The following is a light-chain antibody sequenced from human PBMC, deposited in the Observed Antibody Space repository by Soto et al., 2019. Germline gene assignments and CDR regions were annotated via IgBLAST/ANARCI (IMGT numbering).Light chain of an antibody. V-gene: IGKV3-11*01. J-gene: IGKJ5*01. CDR1: QSVSRY. CDR3: QQRSNWIT. Sequence: EIVLTQSPATLSLSPGERATLSCRASQSVSRYLAWYQQKPGQAPRLLIYDAYNRATGIPARFSGSGSGTDFTHTISSLEPEDFAVYYCQQRSNWITFGQGTRLEIK. CDR2: DAY.